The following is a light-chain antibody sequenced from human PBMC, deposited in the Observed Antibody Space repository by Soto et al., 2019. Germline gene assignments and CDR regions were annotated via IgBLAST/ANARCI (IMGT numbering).Light chain of an antibody. V-gene: IGKV3-20*01. CDR3: QQYGRSQFT. CDR1: QSVSRNF. Sequence: EIVLTQSPGTLSLSPGERATLSCRASQSVSRNFLAWYQKRPGQPPSLLIYGASSRAAGIPDRFSASGSGTDFTLTISRLEPEEFAVYYWQQYGRSQFTFGPGTRVDIK. J-gene: IGKJ3*01. CDR2: GAS.